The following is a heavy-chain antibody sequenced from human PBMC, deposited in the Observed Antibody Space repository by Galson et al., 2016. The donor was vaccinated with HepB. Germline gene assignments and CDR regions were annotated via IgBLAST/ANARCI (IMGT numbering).Heavy chain of an antibody. CDR3: AREFGVGYCSGGSCYATAFDI. CDR1: GFTVGSNY. CDR2: IYSGDNT. Sequence: SLRLSCAASGFTVGSNYMSWVRRAPGKGLEWVSVIYSGDNTYYADSVKGRFTISRDNPKNTLSLQMNSLRVEDTAVYYCAREFGVGYCSGGSCYATAFDIWGQGTMVTVSS. D-gene: IGHD2-15*01. V-gene: IGHV3-53*01. J-gene: IGHJ3*02.